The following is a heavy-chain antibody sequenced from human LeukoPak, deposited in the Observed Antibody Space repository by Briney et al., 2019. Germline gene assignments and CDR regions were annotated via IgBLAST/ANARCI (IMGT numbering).Heavy chain of an antibody. CDR1: GGTFSSYA. CDR3: ARDLGPYYYDRESELDY. Sequence: ASVKVSCKASGGTFSSYAISWVRQAPGQGLEWMGRIIPILGIANYAQRFQGRVTITADKSTSTAYMELSSLRSEDTAVYYCARDLGPYYYDRESELDYWGQGTLVTVSS. D-gene: IGHD3-22*01. J-gene: IGHJ4*02. CDR2: IIPILGIA. V-gene: IGHV1-69*04.